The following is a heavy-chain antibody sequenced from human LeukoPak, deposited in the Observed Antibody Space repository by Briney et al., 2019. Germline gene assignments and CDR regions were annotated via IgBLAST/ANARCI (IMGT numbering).Heavy chain of an antibody. D-gene: IGHD2-21*01. CDR2: FDPEDGET. V-gene: IGHV1-24*01. CDR1: GYTLTELS. CDR3: ATAIPPFGSYYYGMDV. J-gene: IGHJ6*02. Sequence: ASVKVSCKVSGYTLTELSMHWVRQAPGKGLEWMGGFDPEDGETIYAQKFQGRVTMTEDTSTDTAYMELSSLRSEDTAVYYCATAIPPFGSYYYGMDVWGQGTTVTVSS.